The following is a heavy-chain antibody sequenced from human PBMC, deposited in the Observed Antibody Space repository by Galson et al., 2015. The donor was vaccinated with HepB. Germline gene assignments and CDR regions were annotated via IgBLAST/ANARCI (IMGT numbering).Heavy chain of an antibody. CDR2: ISSSGSTI. D-gene: IGHD6-19*01. J-gene: IGHJ4*02. Sequence: SLRLSCAASGFTFSSYEMNWVRQAPGKGLEWVTYISSSGSTIYYADSVKGRFTISRDNAKNSLYLQMNSLRAEDTAVYYCARLSQWLVDYWGQGTLVTVSS. CDR1: GFTFSSYE. V-gene: IGHV3-48*03. CDR3: ARLSQWLVDY.